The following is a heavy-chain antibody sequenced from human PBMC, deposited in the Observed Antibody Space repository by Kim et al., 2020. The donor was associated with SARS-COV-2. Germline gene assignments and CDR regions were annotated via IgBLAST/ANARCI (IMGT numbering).Heavy chain of an antibody. J-gene: IGHJ6*02. Sequence: GGSLRLSCAASGFTFSDYYMSWIRQAPGKGLEWVSYISSSSSYTNYADSVKGRFTISRDNAKNSLYLQMNSLRAEDTAVYYCARDDCSSTSCYQGEDYYYFGMDVWGQGTTVTVSS. CDR3: ARDDCSSTSCYQGEDYYYFGMDV. CDR1: GFTFSDYY. CDR2: ISSSSSYT. V-gene: IGHV3-11*05. D-gene: IGHD2-2*01.